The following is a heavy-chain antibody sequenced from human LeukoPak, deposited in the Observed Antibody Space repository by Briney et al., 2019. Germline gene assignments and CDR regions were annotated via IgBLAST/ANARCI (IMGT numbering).Heavy chain of an antibody. V-gene: IGHV3-21*01. CDR3: AGDKYDSSGYYYFDY. Sequence: GGSLRLSCAASGFTFSSYCMNWVRQAPGKGLEWVSSISSSSSYIYYADSVKGRFTISRDNAKNSLYLQMNSLRAEDTAVYYCAGDKYDSSGYYYFDYWGQGTLVTVSS. CDR2: ISSSSSYI. CDR1: GFTFSSYC. D-gene: IGHD3-22*01. J-gene: IGHJ4*02.